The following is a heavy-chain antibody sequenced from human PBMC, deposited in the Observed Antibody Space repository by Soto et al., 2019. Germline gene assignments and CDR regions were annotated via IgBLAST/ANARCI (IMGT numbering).Heavy chain of an antibody. CDR2: IKQDGSEK. CDR3: ARVLSVGIQQLDPNWYFDL. V-gene: IGHV3-7*01. CDR1: GFTFSSYG. D-gene: IGHD6-13*01. J-gene: IGHJ2*01. Sequence: EVQLVESGGGLVQPGGSLRLSCAASGFTFSSYGMSWVRQAPGKGLEGVAKIKQDGSEKYMVVSVKGRFTISRDNAKNSLYLQMNSLRAEDTAVYYCARVLSVGIQQLDPNWYFDLWGRGTLVTVSS.